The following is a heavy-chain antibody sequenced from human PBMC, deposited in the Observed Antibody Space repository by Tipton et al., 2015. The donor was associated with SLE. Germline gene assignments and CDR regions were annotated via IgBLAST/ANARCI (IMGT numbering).Heavy chain of an antibody. CDR2: INHSGST. D-gene: IGHD6-13*01. Sequence: TLSLTCAVYGGSFSGYYWSWIRQPPGKGLEWIGEINHSGSTNYNPSLKSRVTISVDTSKNQFSLKLSSVTAADTAVYYCASGVTAAGTGRTDWFDLWGQGTLVTVSS. CDR1: GGSFSGYY. V-gene: IGHV4-34*01. CDR3: ASGVTAAGTGRTDWFDL. J-gene: IGHJ5*02.